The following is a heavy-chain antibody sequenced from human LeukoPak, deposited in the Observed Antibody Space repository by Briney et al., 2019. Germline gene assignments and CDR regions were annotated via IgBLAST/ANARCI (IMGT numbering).Heavy chain of an antibody. D-gene: IGHD6-6*01. CDR1: GGSFSGYY. CDR2: INHSGST. V-gene: IGHV4-34*01. J-gene: IGHJ4*02. Sequence: SETLSLTCAVYGGSFSGYYWSWNRQPPGKGLEWIGEINHSGSTNYNPSLKSRVTISVDTSKNQFSLKLSSVTAADTAVYYCARDPHSSTLYYFDYWGQGTLVTVSS. CDR3: ARDPHSSTLYYFDY.